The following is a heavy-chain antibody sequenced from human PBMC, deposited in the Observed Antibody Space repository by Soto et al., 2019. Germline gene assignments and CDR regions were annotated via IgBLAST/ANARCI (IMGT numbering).Heavy chain of an antibody. CDR2: IYHTGTT. D-gene: IGHD3-22*01. V-gene: IGHV4-30-2*01. Sequence: QLQLQESGSGLVKPSQTLSLTCTVSGGSINSGDYSWTWIRQPPGKGLEWIGYIYHTGTTYYNMSLKSRVTISVDRSKNQFSLKLSSVTAADTAVNYCARGINYYDSSGDSWFDPWGQGTLVTVSS. CDR1: GGSINSGDYS. CDR3: ARGINYYDSSGDSWFDP. J-gene: IGHJ5*02.